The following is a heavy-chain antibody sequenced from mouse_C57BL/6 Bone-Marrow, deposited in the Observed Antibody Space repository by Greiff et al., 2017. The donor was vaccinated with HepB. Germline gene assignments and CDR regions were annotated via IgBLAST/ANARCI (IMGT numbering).Heavy chain of an antibody. CDR1: GYTFTDYN. J-gene: IGHJ3*01. CDR3: AHSSFAY. V-gene: IGHV1-18*01. CDR2: INPNNGGT. D-gene: IGHD2-12*01. Sequence: VQLKESGPQLVKPGASVKIPCKASGYTFTDYNMDWVKQSHGKSLEWIGDINPNNGGTIYNQKFKGKATLTVDKSSSTAYMELRSLTSEDTAVYYCAHSSFAYWGQGTLVTVSA.